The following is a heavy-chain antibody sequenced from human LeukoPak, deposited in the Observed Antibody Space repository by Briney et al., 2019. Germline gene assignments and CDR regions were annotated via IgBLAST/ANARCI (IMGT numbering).Heavy chain of an antibody. D-gene: IGHD6-13*01. J-gene: IGHJ4*02. Sequence: PSETLSLTCAVYGASFSDYYWSWTRQPPGKGLEWIGEINHSGSTNYNPSLKSRVTISVDTSKNQFSLKLSSVTAADTAVYYCARLHSSSWYPFDYWGQGTLVTVSS. V-gene: IGHV4-34*01. CDR1: GASFSDYY. CDR2: INHSGST. CDR3: ARLHSSSWYPFDY.